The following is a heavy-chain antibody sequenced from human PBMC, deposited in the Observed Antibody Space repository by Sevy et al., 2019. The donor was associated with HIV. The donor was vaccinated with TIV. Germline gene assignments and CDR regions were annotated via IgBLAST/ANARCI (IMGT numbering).Heavy chain of an antibody. CDR2: IKSKNDGGTT. D-gene: IGHD3-3*02. Sequence: GGSLRLSCTASGFTFINAWMSWVRQAPGKGLEWVGRIKSKNDGGTTDYAAPVKGRFTISRDDSKNTLYLQMNTQKTEDTAVYYCATASFLTSGAFDIWGQGTMVTVSS. J-gene: IGHJ3*02. CDR1: GFTFINAW. V-gene: IGHV3-15*01. CDR3: ATASFLTSGAFDI.